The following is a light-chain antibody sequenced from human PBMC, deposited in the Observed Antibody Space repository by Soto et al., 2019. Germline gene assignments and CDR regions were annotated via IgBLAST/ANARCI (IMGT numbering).Light chain of an antibody. V-gene: IGKV3-20*01. CDR3: QQYGGSLTWT. CDR2: GAS. J-gene: IGKJ1*01. CDR1: QSVSSSY. Sequence: EIVLTQSPGTLSLSPGERAILSCGASQSVSSSYLAWYQQRPGQAPRLLIFGASTRATGIPDRFSGSGSGTDFTLTISRLEPEDSAVYYCQQYGGSLTWTFGQGTKVDIK.